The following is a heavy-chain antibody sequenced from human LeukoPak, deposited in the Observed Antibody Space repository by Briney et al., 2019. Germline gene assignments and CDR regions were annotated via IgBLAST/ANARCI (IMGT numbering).Heavy chain of an antibody. Sequence: GGSLRLSCAVSGITLSNYGMSWVRQAPGKGLEWVAGIGGSGGRTNYADSVKGRFTISRDNPKNTMYLQMNSLRAEDTAVYFCAKRGVVIRVILVGFHKEAYYFDSWGQGALVIVSS. CDR2: IGGSGGRT. V-gene: IGHV3-23*01. D-gene: IGHD3-22*01. J-gene: IGHJ4*02. CDR3: AKRGVVIRVILVGFHKEAYYFDS. CDR1: GITLSNYG.